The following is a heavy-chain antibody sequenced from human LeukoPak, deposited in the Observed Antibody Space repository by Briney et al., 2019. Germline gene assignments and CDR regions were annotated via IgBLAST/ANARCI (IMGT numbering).Heavy chain of an antibody. Sequence: PSETLSLTCTVSGGSISSSSYYWGWIRQPPGKGLEWIGSIYYSGSTYYNPSLKSRVTISVDTSKNQFSLKLSSVTAADTAVYYCARHRSGSQDAFDIWGQGTMVTVSS. V-gene: IGHV4-39*01. CDR2: IYYSGST. CDR3: ARHRSGSQDAFDI. D-gene: IGHD3-10*01. J-gene: IGHJ3*02. CDR1: GGSISSSSYY.